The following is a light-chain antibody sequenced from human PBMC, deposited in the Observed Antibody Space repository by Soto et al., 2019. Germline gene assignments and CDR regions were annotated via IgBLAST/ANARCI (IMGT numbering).Light chain of an antibody. CDR1: QGISSY. CDR2: AAS. Sequence: IQLTQSPSSLSASVGDRVTIACRASQGISSYLAWYQQKPGEAPKLVIYAASTLQSGVPTRFSGSGSGTHFTLHLRSLQPEDFATYYCLQLKSFPLTFCPGTKVEIK. V-gene: IGKV1-9*01. J-gene: IGKJ1*01. CDR3: LQLKSFPLT.